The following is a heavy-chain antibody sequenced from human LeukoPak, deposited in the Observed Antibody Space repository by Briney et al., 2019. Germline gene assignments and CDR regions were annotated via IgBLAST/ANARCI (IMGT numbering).Heavy chain of an antibody. CDR3: ASSPQDDYGDYVFDY. V-gene: IGHV4-59*01. CDR2: IYYSGST. Sequence: SETLSLTYTVSGGSISSYYWSWIRQPPGKGLEWIGYIYYSGSTNYNPSLKSRVTISVDTSKNQFSLKLSSVTAADTAVYYCASSPQDDYGDYVFDYWGQGTLVTVSS. D-gene: IGHD4-17*01. J-gene: IGHJ4*02. CDR1: GGSISSYY.